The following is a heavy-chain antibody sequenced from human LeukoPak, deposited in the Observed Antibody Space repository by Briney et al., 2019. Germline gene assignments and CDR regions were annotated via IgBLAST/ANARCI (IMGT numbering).Heavy chain of an antibody. D-gene: IGHD2-8*01. CDR2: IYISGST. Sequence: SETLSLTCTVSGSSSSRHYWSWIRQPPGKGLEWVGSIYISGSTNYNPSLKSRVTISADTSKNQFSLRLSSVTAADTAVYFCVRGAYCTSSYCPDAFTRWGQGTMVTVSS. CDR1: GSSSSRHY. CDR3: VRGAYCTSSYCPDAFTR. V-gene: IGHV4-4*09. J-gene: IGHJ3*01.